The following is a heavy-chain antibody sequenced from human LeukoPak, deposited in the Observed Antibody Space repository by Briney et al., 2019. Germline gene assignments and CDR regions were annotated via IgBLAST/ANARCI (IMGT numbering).Heavy chain of an antibody. D-gene: IGHD3-22*01. Sequence: GASVKVSCKASGYTFTGYYMHWVRQAPGQGLEWMGRINPNSGGTNYAQKFQGRVTMTRDTSISTAYMELSRLRSDDTAVYYCARDPRGYYDSSGYVHDGTVDYWGQGSLVTVSS. J-gene: IGHJ4*02. V-gene: IGHV1-2*06. CDR3: ARDPRGYYDSSGYVHDGTVDY. CDR2: INPNSGGT. CDR1: GYTFTGYY.